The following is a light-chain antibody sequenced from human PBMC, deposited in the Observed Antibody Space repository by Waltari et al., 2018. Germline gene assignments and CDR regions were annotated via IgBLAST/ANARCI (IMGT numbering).Light chain of an antibody. CDR1: SSDVGGYNF. CDR2: EVS. Sequence: QSALTQPPSASGSPGQSVTISCTGTSSDVGGYNFVPWYQHPPGKAPRLIIYEVSERPSGVPDRFSGSKSGNTASLTVSGLQAEDEADYYCSSYVANNNPVFGGGTKLTVL. J-gene: IGLJ2*01. V-gene: IGLV2-8*01. CDR3: SSYVANNNPV.